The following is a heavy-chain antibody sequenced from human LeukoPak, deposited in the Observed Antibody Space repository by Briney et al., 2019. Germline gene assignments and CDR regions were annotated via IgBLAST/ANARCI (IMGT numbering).Heavy chain of an antibody. CDR3: AKDLRDWGSDYFDY. Sequence: GGSLRLSCAASGFTFSSYGMHWVRQAPGKGLEWVAVISCDGSNKYYADSVKGRFTICRDNSKNTLYLQMNSLRAEDTAVYYCAKDLRDWGSDYFDYWGQGTLVTVSS. D-gene: IGHD7-27*01. CDR2: ISCDGSNK. V-gene: IGHV3-30*18. CDR1: GFTFSSYG. J-gene: IGHJ4*02.